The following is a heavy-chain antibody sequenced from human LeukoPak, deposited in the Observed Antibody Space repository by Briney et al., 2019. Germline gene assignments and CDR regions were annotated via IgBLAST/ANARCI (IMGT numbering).Heavy chain of an antibody. D-gene: IGHD4-17*01. CDR1: GGSITSSSYY. CDR2: VYYSGNT. Sequence: PSETLSLTCTVSGGSITSSSYYWGWIRQPPGKGLEWIGSVYYSGNTYYNSSLRSRVTISVDTSKNQFSLKLSSVTAADTAIYYCTREYGFMTTVFHAFDIWGQGTMVTVSS. J-gene: IGHJ3*02. CDR3: TREYGFMTTVFHAFDI. V-gene: IGHV4-39*07.